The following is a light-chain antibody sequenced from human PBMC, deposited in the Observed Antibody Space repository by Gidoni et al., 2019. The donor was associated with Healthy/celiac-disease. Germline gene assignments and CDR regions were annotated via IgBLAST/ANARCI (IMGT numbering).Light chain of an antibody. Sequence: DIHMSQSTSSLSASVGDRVTITCRASQSISSYLNWYQQQPGKAPKLLIYAASSLQSGVPSRFSGSGSGTDFTLTISSLQPEDFATYYCQQSYSTPYSFGQGTKLEIK. CDR3: QQSYSTPYS. V-gene: IGKV1-39*01. J-gene: IGKJ2*03. CDR2: AAS. CDR1: QSISSY.